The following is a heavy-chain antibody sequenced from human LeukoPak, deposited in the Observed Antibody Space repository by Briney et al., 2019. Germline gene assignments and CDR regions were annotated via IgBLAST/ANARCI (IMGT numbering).Heavy chain of an antibody. D-gene: IGHD3-9*01. Sequence: PGGSLRLSCATSGFTFSSYAKSWVRQAPGKGLEWVSGIGASGGSTYYADSVKGRFIISRDNSKNTLYLQMNSLRTEDTAVYYCAKAEGYDILTGLDYWGQGTLVTVSS. CDR2: IGASGGST. V-gene: IGHV3-23*01. CDR3: AKAEGYDILTGLDY. CDR1: GFTFSSYA. J-gene: IGHJ4*02.